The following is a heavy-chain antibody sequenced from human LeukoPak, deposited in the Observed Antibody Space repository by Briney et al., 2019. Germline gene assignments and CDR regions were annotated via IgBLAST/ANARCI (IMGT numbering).Heavy chain of an antibody. Sequence: GGSLRLSCAASGLTFSSYSMNWVRQAPGKGLEWVSSISSSSSYIYYADSVKGRFTISRDNAKNSLYLQMNSLRAEDTAVYYCARSSGFDAFDIWGQGTMVTVSS. CDR1: GLTFSSYS. D-gene: IGHD1-14*01. V-gene: IGHV3-21*06. CDR3: ARSSGFDAFDI. J-gene: IGHJ3*02. CDR2: ISSSSSYI.